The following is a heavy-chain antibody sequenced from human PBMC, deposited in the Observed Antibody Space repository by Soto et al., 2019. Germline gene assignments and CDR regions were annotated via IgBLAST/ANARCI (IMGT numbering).Heavy chain of an antibody. V-gene: IGHV4-59*01. CDR2: IYYSGST. CDR3: ARALSTNEGWFDP. D-gene: IGHD2-8*01. CDR1: GGSISSYY. J-gene: IGHJ5*02. Sequence: SETLSLTCTVSGGSISSYYWSWIRQPPGKGLEWIGYIYYSGSTNYNPSLKSRVTISVDTSKNQFSLKLSSVTAADTAVYYCARALSTNEGWFDPWGQGRLVTVSS.